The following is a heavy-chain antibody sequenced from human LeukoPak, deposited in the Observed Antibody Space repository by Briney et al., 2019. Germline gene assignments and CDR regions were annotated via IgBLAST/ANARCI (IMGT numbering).Heavy chain of an antibody. V-gene: IGHV3-21*01. CDR3: ARIARGRQQLVLSFDY. CDR1: GFTFSTYY. Sequence: GGSLRLSCAASGFTFSTYYMNWVRQAPGKGLEWVSSITTSSSYIYYADSVKGRFTISRDNAKNSLYLQMNGLRAEDTAVYYCARIARGRQQLVLSFDYWGQGTLVTVSS. J-gene: IGHJ4*02. CDR2: ITTSSSYI. D-gene: IGHD6-13*01.